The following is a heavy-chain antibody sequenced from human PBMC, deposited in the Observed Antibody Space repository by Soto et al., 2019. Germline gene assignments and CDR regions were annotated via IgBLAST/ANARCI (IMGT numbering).Heavy chain of an antibody. CDR1: GGIFTNNA. CDR2: VIPLFDTA. V-gene: IGHV1-69*01. Sequence: QVQVVQSWAEVKKPGSSVKVSCKVSGGIFTNNAISWVLQAPGQGLEWLGGVIPLFDTAYYAQIFRGRLRISADGATTTAYMELSGLTSADTAVYFCATGGHNDGYNFYHGMDVWGQGTTVTVS. J-gene: IGHJ6*02. CDR3: ATGGHNDGYNFYHGMDV. D-gene: IGHD3-16*01.